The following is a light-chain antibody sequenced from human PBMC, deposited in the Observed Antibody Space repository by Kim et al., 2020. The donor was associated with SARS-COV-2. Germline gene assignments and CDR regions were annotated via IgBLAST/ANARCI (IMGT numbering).Light chain of an antibody. CDR2: GEN. CDR1: SLRKYY. V-gene: IGLV3-19*01. J-gene: IGLJ3*02. CDR3: NFRDSSGKPWV. Sequence: SSELTQDPAVSVALGQTVRITCQGDSLRKYYSSWYQQKPGQAPVLVIYGENNRPSGIPDRFSGSSSGNTASLTITGAQAEDEADYYCNFRDSSGKPWVFGGGTKVTVL.